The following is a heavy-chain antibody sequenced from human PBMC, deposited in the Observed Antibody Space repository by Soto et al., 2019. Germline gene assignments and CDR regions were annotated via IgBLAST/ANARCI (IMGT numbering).Heavy chain of an antibody. V-gene: IGHV3-23*01. CDR3: AKVYYDFWSGPQSHYFDY. CDR2: ISGSGGST. D-gene: IGHD3-3*01. Sequence: PGGSLRLSCAASGFTFSSYAMSWVRQAPGKGLEWVSAISGSGGSTYYADSVKGRFTISRDNSKNTLYLQMNSLKAEDTAVYYCAKVYYDFWSGPQSHYFDYWGQGT. CDR1: GFTFSSYA. J-gene: IGHJ4*02.